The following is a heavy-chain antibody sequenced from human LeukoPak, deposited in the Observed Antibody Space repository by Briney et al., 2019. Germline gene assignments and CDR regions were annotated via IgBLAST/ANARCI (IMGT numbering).Heavy chain of an antibody. V-gene: IGHV4-30-2*01. CDR1: GGSISSGGYY. D-gene: IGHD6-19*01. CDR3: ASLVPVAGKGYSQH. CDR2: IYHSGST. Sequence: SETLSLTCTVSGGSISSGGYYWSWIRQPPGKGLEWIGYIYHSGSTYYNPSLKSRVTISIDTSKNQFSLNLRSVTAADAAVYYCASLVPVAGKGYSQHWGQGTLVTVSS. J-gene: IGHJ1*01.